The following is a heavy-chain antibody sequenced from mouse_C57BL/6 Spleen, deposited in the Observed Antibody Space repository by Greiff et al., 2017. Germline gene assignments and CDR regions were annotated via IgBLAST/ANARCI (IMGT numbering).Heavy chain of an antibody. V-gene: IGHV1-52*01. Sequence: VQLQQPGAELVRPGSSVKLSCKASGYTFTSYWMHWVKQRPIQGLEWIGNIDPSDSETHYNQKFKDKATLTVDKSSSTAYMQLSSLTSEDSAVYYCAREEIRITTGVEEAWFAYWGQGTLVTVSA. CDR1: GYTFTSYW. D-gene: IGHD1-1*01. CDR2: IDPSDSET. J-gene: IGHJ3*01. CDR3: AREEIRITTGVEEAWFAY.